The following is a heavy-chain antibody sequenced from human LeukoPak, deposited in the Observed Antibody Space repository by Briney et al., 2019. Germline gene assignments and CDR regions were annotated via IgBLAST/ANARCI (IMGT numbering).Heavy chain of an antibody. D-gene: IGHD3-10*01. J-gene: IGHJ4*02. V-gene: IGHV1-69*04. CDR1: GYTFSSYA. Sequence: ASVKVSCKASGYTFSSYAISWVRQAPGQGLEWMGRIIPILGIANYAQKFQGRVTITADKSTSTAYMELSSLRSEDTAVYYCARSALLWFGELPEPTPFDYWGQGTLVTVSS. CDR3: ARSALLWFGELPEPTPFDY. CDR2: IIPILGIA.